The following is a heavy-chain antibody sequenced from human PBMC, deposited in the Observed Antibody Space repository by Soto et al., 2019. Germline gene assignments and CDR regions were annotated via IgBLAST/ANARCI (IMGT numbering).Heavy chain of an antibody. D-gene: IGHD3-10*01. J-gene: IGHJ4*01. CDR2: IIPIFGTA. CDR1: GGTFSSYA. V-gene: IGHV1-69*13. CDR3: ARDLAYYYGSGSYYNPSHFDY. Sequence: ASVKVSCKASGGTFSSYAISWVRQAPGQGLEWMGGIIPIFGTANYAQKFQGRVTITADESTSTAYMELSSLRSEDTAVYYCARDLAYYYGSGSYYNPSHFDYWG.